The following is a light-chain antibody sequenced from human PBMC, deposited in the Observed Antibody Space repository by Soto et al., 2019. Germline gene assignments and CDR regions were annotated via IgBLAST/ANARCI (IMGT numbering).Light chain of an antibody. CDR2: GAS. V-gene: IGKV3D-20*02. Sequence: EIVLTQSPGTLSLSPGERATLSCRASQSVSSSYLAWYQQKPGQAPRLLIYGASSRATGIPDRFSGSGSGTDFTLTISRLEPEDFAVYYCQQRNDWRRGTFGQGTRPEI. J-gene: IGKJ5*01. CDR1: QSVSSSY. CDR3: QQRNDWRRGT.